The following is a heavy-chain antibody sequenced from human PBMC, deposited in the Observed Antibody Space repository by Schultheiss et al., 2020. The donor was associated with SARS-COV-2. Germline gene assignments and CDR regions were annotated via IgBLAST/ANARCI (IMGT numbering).Heavy chain of an antibody. J-gene: IGHJ6*02. CDR3: ARDASLLVYYYYGMDV. V-gene: IGHV3-21*01. Sequence: GGSLRLSCAASRFTFSSYRMNWVRQAPGKGLEWVSSISTSNTYIYYADSVKGRFTISRDNAKNSLYLQMNSLRAEDTAVYYCARDASLLVYYYYGMDVWGQGTTVTVSS. CDR1: RFTFSSYR. CDR2: ISTSNTYI. D-gene: IGHD3-3*01.